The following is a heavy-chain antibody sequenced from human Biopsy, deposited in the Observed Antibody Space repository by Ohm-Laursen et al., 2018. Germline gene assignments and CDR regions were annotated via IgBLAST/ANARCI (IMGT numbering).Heavy chain of an antibody. Sequence: SVKVSCNVSGYTLTELSMHWVRQTGGKGLEWMGGFDREERKTVYAEKFQGRVTMTEDTSTDTVYMEVTSLRSDDTAVYYCATGPYYDTRFYYNVRPFDFWGQGTLVTVSP. J-gene: IGHJ4*02. V-gene: IGHV1-24*01. D-gene: IGHD3-10*01. CDR3: ATGPYYDTRFYYNVRPFDF. CDR2: FDREERKT. CDR1: GYTLTELS.